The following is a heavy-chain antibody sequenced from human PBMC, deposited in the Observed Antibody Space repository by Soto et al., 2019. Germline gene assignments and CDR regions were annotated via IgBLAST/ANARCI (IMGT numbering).Heavy chain of an antibody. CDR1: GFTFSSYG. CDR2: ISYDGSNK. V-gene: IGHV3-30*18. D-gene: IGHD3-10*01. CDR3: AKAWFGEAYGMDV. J-gene: IGHJ6*02. Sequence: QVQLVESGGGVVQPGRSLRLSCAASGFTFSSYGMHWVRQAPGKGLEWVAVISYDGSNKYYADSVKGRFTISRDNSKNTLYLQRNSLRAEDTAVYYCAKAWFGEAYGMDVWGQGTTVTVS.